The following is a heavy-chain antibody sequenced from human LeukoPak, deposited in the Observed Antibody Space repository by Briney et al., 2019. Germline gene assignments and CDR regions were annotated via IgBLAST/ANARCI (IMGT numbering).Heavy chain of an antibody. CDR3: AKELVNGDYPN. V-gene: IGHV3-23*01. J-gene: IGHJ4*02. D-gene: IGHD4-17*01. CDR1: GFSFSTYP. Sequence: PGGSLRLSCAASGFSFSTYPITWVRQAPGKGLEWVSAISGGADSTYYADSVKGRFTISRDNSKNTLYLQMNSLRAEDTAVYYCAKELVNGDYPNWGQGTLVTVSS. CDR2: ISGGADST.